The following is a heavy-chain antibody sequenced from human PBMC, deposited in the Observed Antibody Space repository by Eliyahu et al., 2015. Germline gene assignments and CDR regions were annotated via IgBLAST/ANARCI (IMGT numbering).Heavy chain of an antibody. D-gene: IGHD2-2*03. J-gene: IGHJ4*02. Sequence: VQPGGSLRLSCAASGFTFSVFVMSWVRQAPGKGLEWVSGISGGGDNTYYADSVKGRFTVSRDNSKNTLYLQLNTLRAEDTALYFCAKDTYNGYGLDNWGQGALVTVSS. CDR2: ISGGGDNT. CDR3: AKDTYNGYGLDN. CDR1: GFTFSVFV. V-gene: IGHV3-23*01.